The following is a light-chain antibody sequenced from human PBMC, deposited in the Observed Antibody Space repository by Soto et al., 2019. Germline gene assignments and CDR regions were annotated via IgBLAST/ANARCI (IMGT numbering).Light chain of an antibody. J-gene: IGLJ3*02. CDR3: SSYTNTSTV. CDR1: SSDVGGYNY. V-gene: IGLV2-14*01. Sequence: QSVLTQPASVSGSPGQSIAIACTGTSSDVGGYNYVSWYQHHPGKAPKLMIYDVDNRPSGVSNRFSGSKSGYTASLTISGLQAEEEADYYCSSYTNTSTVFGGGTQLTVL. CDR2: DVD.